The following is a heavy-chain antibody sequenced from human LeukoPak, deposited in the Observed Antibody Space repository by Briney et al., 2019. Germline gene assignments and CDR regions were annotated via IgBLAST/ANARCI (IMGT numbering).Heavy chain of an antibody. CDR1: GGSISSYY. Sequence: PSETLSLTCTVSGGSISSYYWSWIRQPPGRGLEWIGYIYSSGSATFNPSLKSRVTISFDTSKNQFSLKLNSVTAADTAVYYCARNLGSSWYYFDYWGQGTLVTVSS. D-gene: IGHD6-13*01. CDR2: IYSSGSA. V-gene: IGHV4-59*08. CDR3: ARNLGSSWYYFDY. J-gene: IGHJ4*02.